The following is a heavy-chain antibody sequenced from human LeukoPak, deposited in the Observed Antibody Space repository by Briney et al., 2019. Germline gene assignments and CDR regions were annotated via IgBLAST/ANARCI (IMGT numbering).Heavy chain of an antibody. CDR1: GYRFSKSW. V-gene: IGHV5-51*01. Sequence: GESLKISCKTFGYRFSKSWIGWVRQMPGKGLEWMGIIYPDDSRTKYSPSFQGQVTISADKSISTAYLQWSSLQASDTAIYYCARPHYGSADYWGQGTLVTVSS. CDR2: IYPDDSRT. CDR3: ARPHYGSADY. D-gene: IGHD3-10*01. J-gene: IGHJ4*02.